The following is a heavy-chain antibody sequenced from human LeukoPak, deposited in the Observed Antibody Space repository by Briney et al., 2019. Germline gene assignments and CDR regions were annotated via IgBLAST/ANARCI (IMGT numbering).Heavy chain of an antibody. CDR1: EFSIRSSW. CDR2: MNEDGSGT. V-gene: IGHV3-7*01. CDR3: ARDPAWGAIDY. D-gene: IGHD7-27*01. Sequence: GGSLRLSCAVSEFSIRSSWMSWGRQTPGKGLEWVADMNEDGSGTYYVDSVKGRFTVSRDNAKNSLYLQMSSLRAEDTAVYSCARDPAWGAIDYWGQGPLVTVYS. J-gene: IGHJ4*02.